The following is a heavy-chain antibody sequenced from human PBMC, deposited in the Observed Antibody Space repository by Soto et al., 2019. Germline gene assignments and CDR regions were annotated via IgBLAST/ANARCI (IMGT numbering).Heavy chain of an antibody. Sequence: GGSLRLSCAASGFTFGNAWINWVRQTPGKGLKWVGRVKSKTDGGTTDFAAPVKGRFAISRDDSKNMVYLEMNSLKTEDTAIYYCTTDSYITSIIVRFDYWGHGTLVTVSS. D-gene: IGHD3-22*01. CDR1: GFTFGNAW. CDR2: VKSKTDGGTT. CDR3: TTDSYITSIIVRFDY. J-gene: IGHJ4*01. V-gene: IGHV3-15*07.